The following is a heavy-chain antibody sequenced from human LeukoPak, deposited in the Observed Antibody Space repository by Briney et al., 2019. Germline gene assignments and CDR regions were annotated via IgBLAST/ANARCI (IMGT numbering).Heavy chain of an antibody. CDR1: GFTFSSYG. CDR3: AKVMIGCSSTSCDTMGSYYYYYYGMDV. Sequence: PGGSLRLSCAASGFTFSSYGMHWVRQAPGKGLEWVAVISYDGSNKYYADSVKGRFTISRDNSKNTLYLQMNSLRAEDTAVYYCAKVMIGCSSTSCDTMGSYYYYYYGMDVWGQGTTVTVSS. CDR2: ISYDGSNK. D-gene: IGHD2-2*01. V-gene: IGHV3-30*18. J-gene: IGHJ6*02.